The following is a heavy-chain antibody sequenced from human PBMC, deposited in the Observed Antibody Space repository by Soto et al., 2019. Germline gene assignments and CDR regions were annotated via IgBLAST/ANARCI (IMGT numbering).Heavy chain of an antibody. D-gene: IGHD6-13*01. CDR2: IWYDGSNK. Sequence: GGSLRLSCAASGFTFSSYGMHWVRQAPGKGLEWVAVIWYDGSNKYYADSVKGRFTISRDNSKNTLYLQMNSLRAEETAVYYCARVGSGSSFPLTDYYYYYMDVWGKGTTVTVSS. J-gene: IGHJ6*03. CDR1: GFTFSSYG. CDR3: ARVGSGSSFPLTDYYYYYMDV. V-gene: IGHV3-33*01.